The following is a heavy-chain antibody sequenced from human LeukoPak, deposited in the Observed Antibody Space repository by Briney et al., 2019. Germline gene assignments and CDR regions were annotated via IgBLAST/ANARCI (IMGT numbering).Heavy chain of an antibody. Sequence: ASVKVSCKASGYTFTSYDINWVRQATGQGLEWMGWMNPNSGNTGYAQKFQGRVTITRNTSISTAYMELSSLRSEDTAVYYCARVGYCSSTSCRRNWFDPWGQGTLVTVSS. CDR3: ARVGYCSSTSCRRNWFDP. J-gene: IGHJ5*02. CDR2: MNPNSGNT. CDR1: GYTFTSYD. D-gene: IGHD2-2*01. V-gene: IGHV1-8*03.